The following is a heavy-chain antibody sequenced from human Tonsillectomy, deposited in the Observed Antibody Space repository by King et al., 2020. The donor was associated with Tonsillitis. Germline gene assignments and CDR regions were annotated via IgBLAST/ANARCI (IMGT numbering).Heavy chain of an antibody. Sequence: VQLVESGGGVVQPGRSLRLSCAASGFTFSTYGMHWVRQAPGKGLEWVAVLSYDGSNKNYADSVKGRFIISRDNSKNTLYLQMNSLRPEDTAVYYCAKEFGYYFDYWGQGTLVTVSS. J-gene: IGHJ4*02. V-gene: IGHV3-30*18. CDR3: AKEFGYYFDY. CDR1: GFTFSTYG. CDR2: LSYDGSNK. D-gene: IGHD3-22*01.